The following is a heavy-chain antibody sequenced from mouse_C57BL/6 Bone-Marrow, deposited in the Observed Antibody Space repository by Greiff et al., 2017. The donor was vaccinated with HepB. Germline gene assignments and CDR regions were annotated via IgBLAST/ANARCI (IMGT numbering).Heavy chain of an antibody. CDR2: IWTGGGT. CDR3: ARNREAQATSWFAY. J-gene: IGHJ3*01. V-gene: IGHV2-9-1*01. CDR1: GFSLTSYA. D-gene: IGHD3-2*02. Sequence: VQLKESGPGLVAPSQSLSITCTVSGFSLTSYAISWVRQPPGKGLEWLGVIWTGGGTNYNSARKSRLSISKDNSKSQVFLKMNSLQTDDTARYYCARNREAQATSWFAYWGQGTLVTVSA.